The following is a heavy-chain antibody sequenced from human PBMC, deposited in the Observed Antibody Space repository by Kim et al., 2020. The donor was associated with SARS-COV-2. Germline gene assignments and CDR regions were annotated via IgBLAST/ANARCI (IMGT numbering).Heavy chain of an antibody. V-gene: IGHV4-34*01. CDR1: GGSFSGYY. J-gene: IGHJ4*02. Sequence: SETLSLTCAVYGGSFSGYYWSWIRQPPGKGLEWIGEINHSGSTNYNPSLKSRVTISVDTSKNQFSLKLSSVTAADTAVYYCARPGIAAAGAGYWGQGTLVTVSS. CDR3: ARPGIAAAGAGY. D-gene: IGHD6-13*01. CDR2: INHSGST.